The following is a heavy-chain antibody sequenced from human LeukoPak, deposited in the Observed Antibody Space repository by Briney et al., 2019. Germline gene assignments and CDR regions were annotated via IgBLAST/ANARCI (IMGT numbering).Heavy chain of an antibody. D-gene: IGHD2-8*02. CDR1: GGSISSGSYY. V-gene: IGHV4-61*02. CDR2: IYTSGST. CDR3: ARALLVTSFDY. J-gene: IGHJ4*02. Sequence: SETLSLTCTVSGGSISSGSYYWSWIRQPAGKGLEWIGRIYTSGSTNYNPSLKSRVTISVDTSKNHFSLKLSSLTAADTAVYYCARALLVTSFDYWGQGTLVTVSS.